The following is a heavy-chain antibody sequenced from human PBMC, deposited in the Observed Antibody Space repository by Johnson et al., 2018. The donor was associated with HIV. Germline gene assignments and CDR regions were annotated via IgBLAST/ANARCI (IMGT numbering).Heavy chain of an antibody. D-gene: IGHD7-27*01. CDR1: GFTFSSYA. CDR3: ARETGDDAFDI. Sequence: VQVVESGGGLVQPGGSLRLSCAASGFTFSSYAMSWVRQAPGKGLEYVSGISSNGGSTYYANSVKGRFTISRDNSKNTLYLQMNSLRAEDTAVYYCARETGDDAFDIWGQGTMVTVSS. CDR2: ISSNGGST. V-gene: IGHV3-64*01. J-gene: IGHJ3*02.